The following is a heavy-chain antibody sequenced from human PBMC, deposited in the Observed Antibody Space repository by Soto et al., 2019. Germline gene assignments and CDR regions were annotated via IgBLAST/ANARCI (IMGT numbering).Heavy chain of an antibody. J-gene: IGHJ5*02. CDR3: ASGGSSNWFDP. CDR1: SGSISSPDYY. Sequence: QVRLQESGPGLVKPSQTLSLTCTVSSGSISSPDYYWSWIRQPPGKGLEWIGYIYYTGNTYYNPSLKRRVIMSVDKSTNQFSLKVTSVTSADTAVYYCASGGSSNWFDPWGQGTLVTVSS. CDR2: IYYTGNT. V-gene: IGHV4-30-4*01. D-gene: IGHD1-26*01.